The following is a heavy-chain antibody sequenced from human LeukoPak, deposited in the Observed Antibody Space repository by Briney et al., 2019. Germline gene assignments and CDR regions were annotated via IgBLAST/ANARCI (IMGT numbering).Heavy chain of an antibody. V-gene: IGHV4-39*07. CDR1: GGSISSSYSY. CDR3: AREVAGDRAFDI. CDR2: IYYSGST. Sequence: SETLSLTCTVSGGSISSSYSYWGWIRQPPGKGLEWIGNIYYSGSTYYSPSLTSRVTVSVDTSENQFSPKLSSVTAADTAVYYCAREVAGDRAFDIWGQGTMVTVSS. J-gene: IGHJ3*02. D-gene: IGHD6-19*01.